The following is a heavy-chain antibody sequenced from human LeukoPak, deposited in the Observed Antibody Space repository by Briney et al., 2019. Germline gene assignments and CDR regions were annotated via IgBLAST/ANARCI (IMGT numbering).Heavy chain of an antibody. J-gene: IGHJ4*02. V-gene: IGHV3-23*01. CDR3: AKSHSVAQGGYFDY. Sequence: PGGSPSLSCAASGFNFTTYATSWLREAPGKGLEWVSTVANSGVDTYYADSVRGRFTISRDNSRNTVYLQIYSLRAEDTAVYYGAKSHSVAQGGYFDYWGQGTLVTVSS. D-gene: IGHD4-23*01. CDR1: GFNFTTYA. CDR2: VANSGVDT.